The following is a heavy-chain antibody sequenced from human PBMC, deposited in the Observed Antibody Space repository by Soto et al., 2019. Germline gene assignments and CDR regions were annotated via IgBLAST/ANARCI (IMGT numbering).Heavy chain of an antibody. Sequence: QVQLVESGGGVVQPGRSLRLSCAASGFTFSSYGMHWVRQAPGKGLEWVAVIWYDGSNKYYADSVKGRFTISRDNSKNTLYLQMNSLRAEDTAVYYCARSGGPFYFDYWGQGTLVTVSS. J-gene: IGHJ4*02. D-gene: IGHD3-10*01. V-gene: IGHV3-33*01. CDR1: GFTFSSYG. CDR2: IWYDGSNK. CDR3: ARSGGPFYFDY.